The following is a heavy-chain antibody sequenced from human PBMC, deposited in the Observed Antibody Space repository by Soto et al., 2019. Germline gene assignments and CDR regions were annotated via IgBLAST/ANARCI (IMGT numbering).Heavy chain of an antibody. CDR3: ARVAGQWLARGWFDP. Sequence: SETLSLTCTVSGGSISSYYWSWIRQPPGKGLEWIGYIYYSGSTNYNPSLKSRVTISVDTSKNQFSLKLSSVTAADTAVYYCARVAGQWLARGWFDPWGQGTLVTVSS. CDR2: IYYSGST. CDR1: GGSISSYY. J-gene: IGHJ5*02. V-gene: IGHV4-59*01. D-gene: IGHD6-19*01.